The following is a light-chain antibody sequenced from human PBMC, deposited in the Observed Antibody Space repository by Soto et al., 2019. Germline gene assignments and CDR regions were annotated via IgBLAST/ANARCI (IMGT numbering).Light chain of an antibody. CDR2: GAF. V-gene: IGKV3-11*01. CDR3: QQRNIWPPVT. CDR1: PSVANF. J-gene: IGKJ5*01. Sequence: IMLTQSPATLSLSPGERATLSCRASPSVANFVAWYQQKPGQAPRLLIYGAFNRATGIPARFSGSGSGTDFTLTISSLEPEDSAIYYCQQRNIWPPVTFGHGTRLEIK.